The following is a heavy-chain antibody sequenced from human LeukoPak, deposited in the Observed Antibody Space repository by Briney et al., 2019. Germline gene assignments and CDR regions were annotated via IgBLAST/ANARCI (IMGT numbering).Heavy chain of an antibody. Sequence: ASVKVSCKASRYTFTGYYMHWVRQAPGQGLEWMAWINPNSGVTNYAQRFQGRVTMTRDTSITTAYMELRSLRSDDTAVYYCARDLVVRGVPLGYWGQGTLVTVSS. CDR2: INPNSGVT. CDR1: RYTFTGYY. J-gene: IGHJ4*02. D-gene: IGHD3-10*01. CDR3: ARDLVVRGVPLGY. V-gene: IGHV1-2*02.